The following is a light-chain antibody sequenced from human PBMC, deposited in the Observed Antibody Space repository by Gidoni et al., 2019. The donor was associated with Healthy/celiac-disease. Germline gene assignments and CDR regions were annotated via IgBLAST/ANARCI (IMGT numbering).Light chain of an antibody. CDR2: WAS. J-gene: IGKJ2*01. CDR1: QSVLYSSNNKNY. CDR3: QQYYSTPLT. Sequence: DIVMTQSPDSLAVSLGERATINCKSSQSVLYSSNNKNYLAWYQQKPGQPPKLLIYWASTRESGVPDRFSGSGSGTDFTLTISSLQAEDVAVYYCQQYYSTPLTFGQXTKLEIK. V-gene: IGKV4-1*01.